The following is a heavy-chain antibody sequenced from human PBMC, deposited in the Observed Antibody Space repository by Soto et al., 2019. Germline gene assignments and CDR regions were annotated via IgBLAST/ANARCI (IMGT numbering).Heavy chain of an antibody. Sequence: QVQLQESGPGLVKPSETLSLTCTVSGGSISSCYWSWIRQPPGKGLEWIGYIYYSGSTNYNLSLKSRISMSAESPKNQCSLDLSSVAAADTAVYYCAIVWGAAADFWGQGTLVTVSS. CDR3: AIVWGAAADF. V-gene: IGHV4-59*01. CDR2: IYYSGST. D-gene: IGHD6-13*01. J-gene: IGHJ4*02. CDR1: GGSISSCY.